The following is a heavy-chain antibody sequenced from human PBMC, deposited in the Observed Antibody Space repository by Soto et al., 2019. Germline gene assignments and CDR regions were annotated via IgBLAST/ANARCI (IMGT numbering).Heavy chain of an antibody. Sequence: QVQLVQSGAEVKKPGASVKVSCKASGYTFTNYDINWVRQATGQGLEWMGWMNPNSGNTGYAQKFQGRVTMTRNTSIRTVYMELSSLRSEDTAVYYCARLGGNCNDDYFDYWGQGTLVTVSS. V-gene: IGHV1-8*01. CDR2: MNPNSGNT. CDR3: ARLGGNCNDDYFDY. D-gene: IGHD1-1*01. CDR1: GYTFTNYD. J-gene: IGHJ4*02.